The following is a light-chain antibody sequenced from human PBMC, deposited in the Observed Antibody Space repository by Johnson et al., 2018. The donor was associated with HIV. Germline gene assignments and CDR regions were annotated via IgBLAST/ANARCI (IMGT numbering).Light chain of an antibody. J-gene: IGLJ1*01. CDR2: DNN. CDR1: SSNIGNNY. CDR3: GTWDSSLSAYV. Sequence: QSVLTQPPSVSAAPGQKVTISCSGSSSNIGNNYVSWYQQLPGTAPKLLIYDNNKRTSGIPDRFSGSKSGTSATLGITGLQTGDEADYYCGTWDSSLSAYVFGTGTKVTVV. V-gene: IGLV1-51*01.